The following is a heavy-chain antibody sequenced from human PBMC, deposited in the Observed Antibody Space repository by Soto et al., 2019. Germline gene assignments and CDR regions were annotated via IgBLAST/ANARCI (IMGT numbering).Heavy chain of an antibody. CDR3: AVYGEGFYGSGGSASPAGWFDP. CDR1: GFTFSDYY. CDR2: ISSSGITI. J-gene: IGHJ5*02. Sequence: QVQLVESGGGLVKPGGSLRLSCAASGFTFSDYYMSWIRQAPGKGLEWVSYISSSGITIYYADSVKGRFTISRDNAKNSLYLQMKSMRAEDTEVYYCAVYGEGFYGSGGSASPAGWFDPWGQGNRVTVSS. V-gene: IGHV3-11*01. D-gene: IGHD2-15*01.